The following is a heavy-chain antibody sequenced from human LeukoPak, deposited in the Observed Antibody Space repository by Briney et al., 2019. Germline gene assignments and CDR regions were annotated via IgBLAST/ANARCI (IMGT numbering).Heavy chain of an antibody. D-gene: IGHD1-26*01. CDR2: SRNKANNYMI. CDR3: ARWDSGSCSH. CDR1: GFTFSDHY. V-gene: IGHV3-72*01. J-gene: IGHJ4*02. Sequence: GGSLRLSWAASGFTFSDHYIDWVRQAPREGLEWLGRSRNKANNYMIEYAGSGKRRFTISRDDSKNSLYLQMHSLKTEDTAVYYCARWDSGSCSHWGQGTLVTVS.